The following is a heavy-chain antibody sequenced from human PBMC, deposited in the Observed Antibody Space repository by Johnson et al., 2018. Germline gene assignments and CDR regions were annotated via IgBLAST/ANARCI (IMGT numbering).Heavy chain of an antibody. D-gene: IGHD3-16*01. V-gene: IGHV4-30-4*01. CDR3: ARGGKHKFCSRVLCCSYYHVDV. CDR2: IYHSGSS. CDR1: GGSIRGDDYY. Sequence: QVQLQESGPGLVKPSQGLSLTCSVSGGSIRGDDYYWFWIRQPPGKGLEWIGNIYHSGSSYYSPSIKSRLTMSVDTSKNQFSLTLNSVTAADTAVEFCARGGKHKFCSRVLCCSYYHVDVWGAGTTVTVSS. J-gene: IGHJ6*03.